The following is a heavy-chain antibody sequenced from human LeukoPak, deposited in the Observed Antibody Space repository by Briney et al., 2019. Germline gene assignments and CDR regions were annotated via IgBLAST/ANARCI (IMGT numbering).Heavy chain of an antibody. CDR2: INHSGST. V-gene: IGHV4-34*01. CDR3: ARGSPSGDIVVVPAAMKSAVWFDP. J-gene: IGHJ5*02. Sequence: PSETLSLTCAVYGGSFSGYYWSWIRQPPGKGLEWIGEINHSGSTNYNPSLKSRVTISVDTSKNQFPLKLSSVTAADTAVYYCARGSPSGDIVVVPAAMKSAVWFDPWGQGTLVTVSS. CDR1: GGSFSGYY. D-gene: IGHD2-2*01.